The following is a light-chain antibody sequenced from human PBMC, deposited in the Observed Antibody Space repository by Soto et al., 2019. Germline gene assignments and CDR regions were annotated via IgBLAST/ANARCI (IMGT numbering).Light chain of an antibody. CDR1: QSVSSNF. Sequence: EIVLTQSPGTLSLSPGERATLSCRASQSVSSNFLAWYQQKPGQAPRLLIYGASNRATGIPDRFSGSGSGTDFTLTISGLEPEDFAVYSCQQDDTSPRTFGQGTKVEIK. V-gene: IGKV3-20*01. J-gene: IGKJ1*01. CDR2: GAS. CDR3: QQDDTSPRT.